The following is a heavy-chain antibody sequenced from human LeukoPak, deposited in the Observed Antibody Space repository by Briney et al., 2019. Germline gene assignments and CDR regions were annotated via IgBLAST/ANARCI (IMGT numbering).Heavy chain of an antibody. Sequence: GESLQISCKGSGYCFTNYWIGWVRQMPGKGLEWMGIIYPGDSDTRYSPSFQGQVTISADKTTSTAYLQWSSLKASDIAMYYCARPHSSGWYYFDYWGQGTLVTVSS. D-gene: IGHD6-19*01. CDR3: ARPHSSGWYYFDY. CDR1: GYCFTNYW. CDR2: IYPGDSDT. J-gene: IGHJ4*02. V-gene: IGHV5-51*01.